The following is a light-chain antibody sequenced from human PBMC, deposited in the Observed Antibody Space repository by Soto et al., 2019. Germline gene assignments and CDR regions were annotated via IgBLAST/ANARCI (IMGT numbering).Light chain of an antibody. CDR2: EAS. CDR3: LQYSSYPWT. CDR1: QDVRDD. V-gene: IGKV1-17*01. Sequence: DIQMTQSPSSLSASVGDRVTITCRASQDVRDDLGWYQQTPGKAPERLIYEASTLHRGVPSRFSGSGSGTEFTPTISILQTEDFATYYCLQYSSYPWTFGQGTNVEIK. J-gene: IGKJ1*01.